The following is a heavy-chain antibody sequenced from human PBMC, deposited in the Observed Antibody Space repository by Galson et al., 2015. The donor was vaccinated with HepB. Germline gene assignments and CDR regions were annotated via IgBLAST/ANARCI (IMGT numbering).Heavy chain of an antibody. CDR3: ARDGEGGHGYNLAFDI. Sequence: LSLTCTVSGGSISSYYWNWIRQPPGKGLEWIGYIYYSGGTNYNPSLKSRVTMSVDTSKNQFSLKLRSVTAADTAVYYCARDGEGGHGYNLAFDIWGQGTKVTVSS. CDR1: GGSISSYY. CDR2: IYYSGGT. J-gene: IGHJ3*02. D-gene: IGHD5-24*01. V-gene: IGHV4-59*01.